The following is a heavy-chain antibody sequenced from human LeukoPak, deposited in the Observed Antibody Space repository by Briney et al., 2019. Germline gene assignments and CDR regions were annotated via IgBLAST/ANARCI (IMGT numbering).Heavy chain of an antibody. D-gene: IGHD3-22*01. CDR1: GGSISSGSYY. V-gene: IGHV4-39*07. CDR2: IYHSGST. Sequence: SETLSLTCTVSGGSISSGSYYWSWVRQPPGKGLEWIGEIYHSGSTNYNPSLKSRVTISVDKSKNQFSLKLSSVTAADTAVYYCARGLLIRGPMREGLYYYDSSGYLDAFDIWGQGTMVTVSS. J-gene: IGHJ3*02. CDR3: ARGLLIRGPMREGLYYYDSSGYLDAFDI.